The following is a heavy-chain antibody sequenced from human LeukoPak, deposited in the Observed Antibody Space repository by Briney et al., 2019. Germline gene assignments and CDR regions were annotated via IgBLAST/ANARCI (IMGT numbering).Heavy chain of an antibody. CDR3: ASAGSGWSFDY. V-gene: IGHV4-34*01. CDR1: VGSFSGHY. J-gene: IGHJ4*02. Sequence: SETQSLTCSVYVGSFSGHYWIWIRQPPGKGLEWIGEINHTGETNYNPSLKSRVTVSVDTSKNQFSLNLRSVTAADTAVYYCASAGSGWSFDYWGQGTLVTVSS. CDR2: INHTGET. D-gene: IGHD6-19*01.